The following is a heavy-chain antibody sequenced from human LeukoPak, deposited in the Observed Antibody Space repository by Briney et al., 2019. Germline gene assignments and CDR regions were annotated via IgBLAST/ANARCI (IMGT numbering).Heavy chain of an antibody. D-gene: IGHD6-13*01. CDR2: INAGNGNT. J-gene: IGHJ4*02. CDR3: ARVVAAAGKEVDY. Sequence: ASVKVSCKASGYIFTSYAMHWVRQAPGQRLEWMGWINAGNGNTKHSQKFQGRVTITADESTSTAYMELSSLRSEDTAVYYCARVVAAAGKEVDYWGQGTLVTVSS. CDR1: GYIFTSYA. V-gene: IGHV1-3*01.